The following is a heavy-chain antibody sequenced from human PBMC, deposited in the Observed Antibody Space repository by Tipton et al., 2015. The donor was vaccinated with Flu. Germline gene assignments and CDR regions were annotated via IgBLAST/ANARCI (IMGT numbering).Heavy chain of an antibody. Sequence: TLSLTCTVSSGSIRSTNYFCAWIRQPPGKRLELIGSIYPSGTTYYNPSLKSRVTISVDTSKNLFSLKLNSVTAADTAVYYCARLSYYDVDLKNFYFEDWGQGTLVTVSS. CDR3: ARLSYYDVDLKNFYFED. J-gene: IGHJ4*02. D-gene: IGHD3-10*02. V-gene: IGHV4-39*01. CDR1: SGSIRSTNYF. CDR2: IYPSGTT.